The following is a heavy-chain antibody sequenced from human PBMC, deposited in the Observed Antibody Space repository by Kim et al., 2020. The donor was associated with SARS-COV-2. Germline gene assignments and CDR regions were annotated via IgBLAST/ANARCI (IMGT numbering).Heavy chain of an antibody. V-gene: IGHV3-48*02. CDR3: ARGVIAAIRNYFDP. D-gene: IGHD6-25*01. Sequence: DSVKGHSTISRDKAKNSLYRQMHSLRDEDTAVYYCARGVIAAIRNYFDPWGQGTLVTVSS. J-gene: IGHJ5*02.